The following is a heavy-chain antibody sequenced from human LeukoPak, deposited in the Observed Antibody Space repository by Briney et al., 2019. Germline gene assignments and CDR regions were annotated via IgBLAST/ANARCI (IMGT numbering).Heavy chain of an antibody. CDR3: ARDIGFGFDY. J-gene: IGHJ4*02. V-gene: IGHV3-53*01. CDR2: IYSVGRT. CDR1: GFTVSSNY. D-gene: IGHD3-16*01. Sequence: GGSLRLSCAASGFTVSSNYMSWVRQAPGMGLDWVSVIYSVGRTFYADSVKGRFTISRDNSKNTLYLQMNSLRAEDTAVYYCARDIGFGFDYWGQGTLVTVSS.